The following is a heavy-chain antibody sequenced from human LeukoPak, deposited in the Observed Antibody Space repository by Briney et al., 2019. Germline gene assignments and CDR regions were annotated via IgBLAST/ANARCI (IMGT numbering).Heavy chain of an antibody. D-gene: IGHD1-26*01. CDR2: FDPEDGET. CDR1: GYTFTGYY. J-gene: IGHJ4*02. CDR3: ATALGGGSYWRPYYFDY. V-gene: IGHV1-24*01. Sequence: ASVKVSCKASGYTFTGYYMHWVRQAPGKGLEWMGGFDPEDGETIYAQKFQGRVTMTEDTSTDTAYMELSSLRSEDTAVYYCATALGGGSYWRPYYFDYWGQGTLVTVSS.